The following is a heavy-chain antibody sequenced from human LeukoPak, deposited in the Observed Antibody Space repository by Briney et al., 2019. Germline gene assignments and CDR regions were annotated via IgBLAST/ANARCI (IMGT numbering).Heavy chain of an antibody. D-gene: IGHD6-19*01. Sequence: GGSLRLSCAASGFTFINYAMSWVRQAPGKGLEWVSAVSALGGNDYSRHYADSVKGRFTISRDNSKNTLYLQMNSLRAEDTTVYYCAKVTWYASASRQGSDYWGQGTLVTVSS. CDR3: AKVTWYASASRQGSDY. J-gene: IGHJ4*02. CDR1: GFTFINYA. V-gene: IGHV3-23*01. CDR2: VSALGGNDYSR.